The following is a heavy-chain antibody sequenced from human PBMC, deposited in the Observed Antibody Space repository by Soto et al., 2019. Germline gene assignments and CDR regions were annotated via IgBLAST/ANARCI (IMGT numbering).Heavy chain of an antibody. CDR1: RFTFSTTA. CDR2: ISDDGNNR. J-gene: IGHJ5*01. D-gene: IGHD1-20*01. Sequence: PGESLRVFCVGLRFTFSTTAMQWVRQAPGKGLECVAVISDDGNNRYYTNSVKGRFTISRDNSKNTLFLQMDSLTLEDSAVYDCSIPGSEFWVYVAQVNDS. CDR3: SIPGSEFWVYVAQVNDS. V-gene: IGHV3-30-3*01.